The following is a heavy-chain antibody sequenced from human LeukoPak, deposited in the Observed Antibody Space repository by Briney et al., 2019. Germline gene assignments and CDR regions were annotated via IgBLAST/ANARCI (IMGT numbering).Heavy chain of an antibody. CDR2: ISSSSDTI. V-gene: IGHV3-48*04. Sequence: GGSLRLSCAVSGFSFSSYSMSWVRQAPGKGLEWVSYISSSSDTIYYADSVKGRFTISRDNAKNSLYLQMNSLRAEDTAVYYCARDTRGESDYWGQGTLVTVSS. CDR1: GFSFSSYS. D-gene: IGHD2-2*01. CDR3: ARDTRGESDY. J-gene: IGHJ4*02.